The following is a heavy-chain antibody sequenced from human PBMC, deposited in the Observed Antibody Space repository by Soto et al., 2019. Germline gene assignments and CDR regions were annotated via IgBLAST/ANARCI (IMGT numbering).Heavy chain of an antibody. Sequence: DTLSLTCAVSGYSISSGYYWGWIRQPPGKGLEWIGSIYHSGSTYYNPSLKSRVTISVDTSKNQFSLKLSSVTAADTAVYYCARDSSVSAIERPRARTATFDPWGQGTLVTVSS. CDR1: GYSISSGYY. V-gene: IGHV4-38-2*02. D-gene: IGHD2-2*02. CDR2: IYHSGST. J-gene: IGHJ5*02. CDR3: ARDSSVSAIERPRARTATFDP.